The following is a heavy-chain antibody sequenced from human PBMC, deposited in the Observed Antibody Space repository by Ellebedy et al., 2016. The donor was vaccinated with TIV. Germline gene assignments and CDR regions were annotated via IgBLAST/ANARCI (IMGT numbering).Heavy chain of an antibody. CDR1: GDSVSSNAVA. Sequence: SQTLSLTCAIPGDSVSSNAVAWHWIRQSPSRGLEWLGRTYYRSKWYNEYAVSVKSRITINPDTSKNQFSLKLNSLTPEDQALYYCVRGSRGAFDIWGQGTMVTVSS. J-gene: IGHJ3*02. CDR3: VRGSRGAFDI. V-gene: IGHV6-1*01. CDR2: TYYRSKWYN.